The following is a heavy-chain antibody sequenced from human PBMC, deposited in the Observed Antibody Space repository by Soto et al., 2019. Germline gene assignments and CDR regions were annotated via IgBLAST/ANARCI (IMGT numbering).Heavy chain of an antibody. CDR1: GYTFNDYY. CDR2: INPSGGST. D-gene: IGHD2-8*01. CDR3: ARPPFPGCLNAVCYPLDY. J-gene: IGHJ4*02. V-gene: IGHV1-46*02. Sequence: GASLKVSCKASGYTFNDYYLHWVRQAPGQGLEWMGMINPSGGSTSYAQKFQGRVTMTRDTSTTTVYMEVSSLKSEDTAVYYCARPPFPGCLNAVCYPLDYWGQGTLVTVSS.